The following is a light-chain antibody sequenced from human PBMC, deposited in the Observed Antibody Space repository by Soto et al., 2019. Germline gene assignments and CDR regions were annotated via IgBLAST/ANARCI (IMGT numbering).Light chain of an antibody. J-gene: IGKJ3*01. Sequence: EIVLTQSPGTLSLSPGERATLSCRASQRVSSSYLAWYQQKPGQAPRLLIYGASSRATGIPDRFSGSGSGTDFTLTISRLEPEDFAVDYCQQYGSSPLFTFGPGIKVDIK. V-gene: IGKV3-20*01. CDR1: QRVSSSY. CDR2: GAS. CDR3: QQYGSSPLFT.